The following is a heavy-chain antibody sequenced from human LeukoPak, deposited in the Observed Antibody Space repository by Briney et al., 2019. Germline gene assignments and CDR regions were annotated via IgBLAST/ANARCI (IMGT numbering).Heavy chain of an antibody. V-gene: IGHV3-33*01. CDR2: IWYDGSNK. J-gene: IGHJ4*02. CDR1: GFTFSSYG. CDR3: ARVAMIVVVMDAADY. Sequence: GGSLRLSCAASGFTFSSYGMHWVRQAPGKGLEWVAVIWYDGSNKYYADSVKGRFTISRDNSKNTLYLQMNSLRAEDTAVYYCARVAMIVVVMDAADYWGQGTLVTVSS. D-gene: IGHD3-22*01.